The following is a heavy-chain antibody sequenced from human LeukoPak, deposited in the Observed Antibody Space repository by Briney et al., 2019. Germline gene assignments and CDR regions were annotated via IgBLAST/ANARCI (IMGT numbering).Heavy chain of an antibody. CDR2: IYHSGST. CDR1: GSSIGSGYY. V-gene: IGHV4-38-2*01. CDR3: ARMPTMETFHV. Sequence: SETLSLTCAVSGSSIGSGYYWGWIRQPPGKGLEWIGSIYHSGSTYYNPSLKSRVTISVDTSKNQFSLKLTSVTAADTDVYYCARMPTMETFHVWGQGRMVTVSS. J-gene: IGHJ3*01. D-gene: IGHD3-10*01.